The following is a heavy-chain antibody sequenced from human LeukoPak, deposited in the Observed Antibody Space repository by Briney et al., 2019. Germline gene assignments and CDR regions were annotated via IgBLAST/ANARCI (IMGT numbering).Heavy chain of an antibody. Sequence: GGSLRLSCAASGFTFSSYAMSWVRQAPGKGLEWVSAISGSGGSTYYADSVKGRFTISRDNSKNTLYLQMNSLRAEDTAVYYCASAYCGGDCYSPYYFDYWGQGTLVTVSS. CDR1: GFTFSSYA. D-gene: IGHD2-21*02. CDR2: ISGSGGST. V-gene: IGHV3-23*01. CDR3: ASAYCGGDCYSPYYFDY. J-gene: IGHJ4*02.